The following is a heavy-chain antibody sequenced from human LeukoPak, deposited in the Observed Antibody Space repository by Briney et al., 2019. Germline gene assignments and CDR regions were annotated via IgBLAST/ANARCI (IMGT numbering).Heavy chain of an antibody. CDR1: GGTFSSYA. Sequence: SVKVSCKASGGTFSSYAISWVRQAPGQGLEWMGGIIPIFGTANYAQKFQGRVTITADESTSTAYMELSSLRSEDTAVYYCARDGYPKGPLTMAYNWFDPWGQGTLVTVSS. V-gene: IGHV1-69*13. CDR2: IIPIFGTA. CDR3: ARDGYPKGPLTMAYNWFDP. J-gene: IGHJ5*02. D-gene: IGHD3-10*01.